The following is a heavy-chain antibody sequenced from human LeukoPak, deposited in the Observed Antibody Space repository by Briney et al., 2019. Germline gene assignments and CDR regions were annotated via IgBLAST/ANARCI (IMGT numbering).Heavy chain of an antibody. CDR2: IYLSGTT. CDR3: ARVLDDILTETNWFDP. V-gene: IGHV4-38-2*02. D-gene: IGHD3-9*01. J-gene: IGHJ5*02. Sequence: PSETLSLTCSVSGNSISSGHYWGWIRPTPGKGLEWIGSIYLSGTTYYNPSLKSRVTISVDTSKNQFSLKLSSVTAADTAVYYCARVLDDILTETNWFDPWGQGTLVTVSS. CDR1: GNSISSGHY.